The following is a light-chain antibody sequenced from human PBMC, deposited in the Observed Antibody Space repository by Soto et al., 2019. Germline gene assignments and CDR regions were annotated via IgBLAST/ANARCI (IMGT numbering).Light chain of an antibody. CDR1: HSVTSSY. Sequence: EIVLTQSPGTLSLSPGERATLSCRASHSVTSSYLAWYQQKPGRAPRLLIYGASSRATGIPDRFSGSGSGTDFTLTISRLEPEDFAGYYCQQYGGSPPITVGRGTRLEIK. CDR3: QQYGGSPPIT. CDR2: GAS. V-gene: IGKV3-20*01. J-gene: IGKJ5*01.